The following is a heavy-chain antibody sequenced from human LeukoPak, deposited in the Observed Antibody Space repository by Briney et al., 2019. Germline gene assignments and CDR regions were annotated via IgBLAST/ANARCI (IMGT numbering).Heavy chain of an antibody. CDR1: GGTFSSYA. D-gene: IGHD3-10*01. J-gene: IGHJ5*02. CDR2: IIPILGIA. CDR3: ARGPRGRLWFGDRYNWFDP. Sequence: SVKVSCKASGGTFSSYAISWVRQAPGQGLEWMGRIIPILGIANYAQKFQGRVTITADKSTSTAYMELSSLRSEDTAVYYCARGPRGRLWFGDRYNWFDPWGQGTLVTVSS. V-gene: IGHV1-69*04.